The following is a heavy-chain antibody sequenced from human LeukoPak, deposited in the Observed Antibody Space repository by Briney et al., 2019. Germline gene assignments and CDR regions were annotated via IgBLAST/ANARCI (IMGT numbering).Heavy chain of an antibody. D-gene: IGHD3-16*01. CDR2: FDPEDGET. CDR3: ATPYYDYVWGSYSYYFDY. CDR1: GYTLTELS. Sequence: ASVKVSCKVSGYTLTELSMHWVRQAPGKGLEWMGGFDPEDGETIYAQKFQGRVTMTEDTSTDTAYMELSSLRSEDTAVYYCATPYYDYVWGSYSYYFDYWGQGTLVTVSS. V-gene: IGHV1-24*01. J-gene: IGHJ4*02.